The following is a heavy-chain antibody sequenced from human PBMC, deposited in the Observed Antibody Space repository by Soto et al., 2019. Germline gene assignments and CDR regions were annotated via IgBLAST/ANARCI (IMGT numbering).Heavy chain of an antibody. CDR3: ARDSGLWRLQDIVVVPAAAGAFDI. D-gene: IGHD2-2*01. V-gene: IGHV6-1*01. Sequence: QVQLQQSGPGLVKPSQTLSLTCAISGDSVSSNSAAWNWIRQSPSRGLEWLGRTYYRSKWYNDYAVSVKSRITINPDTSKNQFSLQLNSVTPEDTAVYYCARDSGLWRLQDIVVVPAAAGAFDIWGQGTMVTVSS. J-gene: IGHJ3*02. CDR1: GDSVSSNSAA. CDR2: TYYRSKWYN.